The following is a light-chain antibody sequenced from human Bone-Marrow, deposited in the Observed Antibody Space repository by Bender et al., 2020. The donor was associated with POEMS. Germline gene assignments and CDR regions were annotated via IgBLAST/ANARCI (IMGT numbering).Light chain of an antibody. J-gene: IGLJ1*01. CDR1: DLGDKY. Sequence: SYEVTQPPSVSVSPGQTASITCSGDDLGDKYVAWYQQKPGQSPVLVIYQDTKRPSGIPERFSGSNSGNTATLTISGLQADDEADYYCCSYTTINTYVFGTGTRVSVL. CDR3: CSYTTINTYV. CDR2: QDT. V-gene: IGLV3-1*01.